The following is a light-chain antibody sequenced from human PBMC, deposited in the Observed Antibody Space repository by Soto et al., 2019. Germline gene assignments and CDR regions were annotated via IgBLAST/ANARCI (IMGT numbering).Light chain of an antibody. V-gene: IGKV2-28*01. J-gene: IGKJ4*01. CDR1: QSLLHSNGYNY. Sequence: EIVMTQSPLSLPVTPGESATISCSSSQSLLHSNGYNYLDWYLQKPGQSPQLLIYLGSNRASGVPDRFSGSGSGTDFTLKISRVEAEDVGVYYCMQALQTPLTFGGGTKVVIK. CDR3: MQALQTPLT. CDR2: LGS.